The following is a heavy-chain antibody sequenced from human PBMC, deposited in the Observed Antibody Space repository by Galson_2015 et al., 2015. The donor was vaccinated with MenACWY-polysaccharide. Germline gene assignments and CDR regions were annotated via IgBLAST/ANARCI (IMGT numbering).Heavy chain of an antibody. V-gene: IGHV3-7*01. D-gene: IGHD3-10*01. J-gene: IGHJ4*02. Sequence: SLRLSCAASGFTFSNFWMSWVRQAPGKVLEWVASIKQDGSENYLVDSVKGRFTISRDNAENSLFLQMNSLRAEDTAVYYCARERWVRGVFFDQWGQGTLVTVSS. CDR3: ARERWVRGVFFDQ. CDR1: GFTFSNFW. CDR2: IKQDGSEN.